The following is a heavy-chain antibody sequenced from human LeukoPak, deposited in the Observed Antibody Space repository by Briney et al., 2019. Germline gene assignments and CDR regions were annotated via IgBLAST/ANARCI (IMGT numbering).Heavy chain of an antibody. J-gene: IGHJ4*02. CDR2: IYTSGST. CDR3: ARDSLSGSNTFIDY. V-gene: IGHV4-4*07. CDR1: GGSISSYY. D-gene: IGHD1-26*01. Sequence: SETLSLTCTVSGGSISSYYWSWIRQPAGKGLEWIGRIYTSGSTNYNPSLKSRVTISVDKSKNQFSLKLSSVTAADTAVYYCARDSLSGSNTFIDYWGQGTLVTVSS.